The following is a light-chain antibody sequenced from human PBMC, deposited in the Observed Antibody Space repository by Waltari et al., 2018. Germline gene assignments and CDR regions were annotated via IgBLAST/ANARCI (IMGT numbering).Light chain of an antibody. J-gene: IGLJ1*01. CDR1: RSNVCSNA. Sequence: QSVLTQPPSASGTPGQRVTISCSGSRSNVCSNALNWYHQLPGTAPKLLIFNDADRPSGVPDRFSGSRSATSASLAISGLQSDDESTYYCASWDDRLDAYVFGTGTWVTVL. CDR3: ASWDDRLDAYV. CDR2: NDA. V-gene: IGLV1-44*01.